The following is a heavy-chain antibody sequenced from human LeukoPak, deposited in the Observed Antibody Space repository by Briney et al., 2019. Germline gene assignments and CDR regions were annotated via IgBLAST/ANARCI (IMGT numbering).Heavy chain of an antibody. V-gene: IGHV1-8*01. D-gene: IGHD4-17*01. CDR2: MNPDSGNT. Sequence: ASVKVSCKASGYTFTGYDINWVRQATGQGLEWMGWMNPDSGNTGYAQKFQGRVTITRDTSISTAYMELSSLRSEDTAVYYCASSTVTTPPGAFDIWGQGTMVTVSS. CDR1: GYTFTGYD. CDR3: ASSTVTTPPGAFDI. J-gene: IGHJ3*02.